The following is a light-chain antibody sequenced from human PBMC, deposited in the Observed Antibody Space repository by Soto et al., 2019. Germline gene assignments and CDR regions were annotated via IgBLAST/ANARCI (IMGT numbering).Light chain of an antibody. J-gene: IGKJ2*01. CDR3: MQATHSPPYT. Sequence: DVVMTQSPLSLPVTLGQPASISCRSSQSLVNSDGSTYLNWLQQRPGQSPRRLIYQVSKRDSGVPDRFSGSGSGTDFGVKISRVEAEDVGVYYCMQATHSPPYTFGQGTNLEIK. CDR1: QSLVNSDGSTY. CDR2: QVS. V-gene: IGKV2-30*01.